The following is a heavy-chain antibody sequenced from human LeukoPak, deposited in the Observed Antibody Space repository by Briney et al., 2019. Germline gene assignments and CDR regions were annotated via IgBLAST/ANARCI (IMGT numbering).Heavy chain of an antibody. CDR2: IYYSGTT. D-gene: IGHD1-1*01. CDR1: GGSISSSNNY. J-gene: IGHJ4*02. CDR3: ARDGVPTRRFDY. Sequence: PSETLSLTCTVSGGSISSSNNYWGWIRQPPGKRLECIGRIYYSGTTHYNPSLQSRVTISVDTSKNQFSLKVTSVTAADTAVYFCARDGVPTRRFDYWGQGTQVTVSS. V-gene: IGHV4-39*02.